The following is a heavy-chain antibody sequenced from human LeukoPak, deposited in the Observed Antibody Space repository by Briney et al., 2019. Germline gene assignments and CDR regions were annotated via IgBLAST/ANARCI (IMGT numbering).Heavy chain of an antibody. CDR2: ISVTGLTI. J-gene: IGHJ4*02. V-gene: IGHV3-48*03. CDR1: GFTFSKYE. D-gene: IGHD3-3*01. CDR3: AISRTIYFDY. Sequence: PGGSLRLSCAASGFTFSKYEINWVRQAPGKGLEWISYISVTGLTISYSDSVKGRFTISRDNAKNSLYLQMNSPRAEDTALYYCAISRTIYFDYWGQGALVTVSS.